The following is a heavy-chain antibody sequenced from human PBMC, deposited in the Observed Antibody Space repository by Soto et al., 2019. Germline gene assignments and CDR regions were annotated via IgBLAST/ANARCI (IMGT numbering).Heavy chain of an antibody. D-gene: IGHD2-21*01. Sequence: ASVKVSCKASGYTYTNYGITWVRQAPGQGLEWMGWISSYNGYTNYAQKLQGRVTMTTDISTTITYMELRSLTSDDTGVYFCETYSRHDSFRNSSSPTYYFDYWGQGALVTTSS. CDR2: ISSYNGYT. CDR3: ETYSRHDSFRNSSSPTYYFDY. V-gene: IGHV1-18*01. CDR1: GYTYTNYG. J-gene: IGHJ4*02.